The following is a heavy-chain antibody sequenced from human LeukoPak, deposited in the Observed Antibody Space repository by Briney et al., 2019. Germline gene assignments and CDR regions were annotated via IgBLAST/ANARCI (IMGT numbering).Heavy chain of an antibody. Sequence: GGSLRLSCAASGFTFSSRAMNWVRQAPGKGLEWVSTISGSGDSTYYAHSLADRFIISRDNSKNTLYLQMNRLRAEDTALYFCAKSLDGSGSYYNGDYWGQGTLVTVSS. CDR1: GFTFSSRA. V-gene: IGHV3-23*01. CDR3: AKSLDGSGSYYNGDY. D-gene: IGHD3-10*01. J-gene: IGHJ4*02. CDR2: ISGSGDST.